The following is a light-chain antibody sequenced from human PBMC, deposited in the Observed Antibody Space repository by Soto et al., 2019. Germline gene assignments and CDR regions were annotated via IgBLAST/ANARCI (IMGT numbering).Light chain of an antibody. CDR3: QQYYSYPPT. Sequence: AIRMTQSPSSFSASTGDRVTITCRASQGISSYLAWYQQKPGKAPKLLIYAASTLQSGVPSRFSGCGSGTDFTLTISCLQSEDFATYDGQQYYSYPPTFGQGTKLEI. V-gene: IGKV1-8*01. CDR2: AAS. CDR1: QGISSY. J-gene: IGKJ2*01.